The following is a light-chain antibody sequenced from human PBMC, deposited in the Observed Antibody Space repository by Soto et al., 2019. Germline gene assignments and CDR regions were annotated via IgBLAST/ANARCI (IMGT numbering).Light chain of an antibody. CDR2: GAS. CDR1: QSVSSSY. CDR3: QQYGSSSWT. V-gene: IGKV3-20*01. Sequence: EIVLTQSPGTLSLSPGERATLSCRASQSVSSSYLAWYQQKPGQAPRLLIYGASSRATGIPDRFSGSGSGKDFTLTISRLEPEDFAVYYCQQYGSSSWTFCQGTKVEIK. J-gene: IGKJ1*01.